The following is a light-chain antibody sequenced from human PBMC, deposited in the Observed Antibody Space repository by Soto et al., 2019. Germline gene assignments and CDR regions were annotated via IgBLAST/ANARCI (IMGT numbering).Light chain of an antibody. CDR1: QGVNSY. V-gene: IGKV3-15*01. Sequence: EKVMTQSPATLSMSPGERATLSCRASQGVNSYLAWYQQKPGQAPRLLLYGASTRATGIPARFSGSGSGTEFTLTISSLQSEDFAVYYCQQYTNWPSWTFGQGTKVEIK. CDR3: QQYTNWPSWT. J-gene: IGKJ1*01. CDR2: GAS.